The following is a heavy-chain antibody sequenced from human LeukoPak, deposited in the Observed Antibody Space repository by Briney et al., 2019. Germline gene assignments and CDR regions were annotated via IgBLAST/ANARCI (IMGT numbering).Heavy chain of an antibody. J-gene: IGHJ4*02. V-gene: IGHV4-59*01. Sequence: SETLSLTCTVSGGSISSYYWSWIRQPPGKGLEWIGYIYYSGSTNYNPSLKSRVTISVDTSKNQFSLKLSSVTAADTAVYYCARATYYYGSGSYRLDYWGQGTLVTVSS. CDR3: ARATYYYGSGSYRLDY. CDR1: GGSISSYY. CDR2: IYYSGST. D-gene: IGHD3-10*01.